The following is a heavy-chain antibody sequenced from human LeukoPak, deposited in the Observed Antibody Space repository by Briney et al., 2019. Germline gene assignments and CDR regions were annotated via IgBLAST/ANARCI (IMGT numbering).Heavy chain of an antibody. CDR3: ARDLGYSGYEEGGGY. V-gene: IGHV1-2*02. CDR1: GYTFTGYY. Sequence: ASVKVSCKASGYTFTGYYMHWVRQAPGQGLGWMGWINPNSGGTNYAQKFQGRVTMTRDTSISTAYMELSRLRSDDTAVYYCARDLGYSGYEEGGGYWGQGTLVTVSS. CDR2: INPNSGGT. J-gene: IGHJ4*02. D-gene: IGHD5-12*01.